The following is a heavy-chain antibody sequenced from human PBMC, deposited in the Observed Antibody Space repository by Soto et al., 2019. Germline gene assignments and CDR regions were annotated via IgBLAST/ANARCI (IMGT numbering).Heavy chain of an antibody. CDR3: ARVAVAAPRSWYFDL. CDR2: IRGDGSST. Sequence: EVQLVESGGGLVQPGGSRRLSCAASGFTFSDYWMHWFRQAPGKGLVWVSRIRGDGSSTSHADSVKGRLTISRDNAKDTLYLKLNTLTVEDTAIYYCARVAVAAPRSWYFDLWGRGTLVSVSS. V-gene: IGHV3-74*01. CDR1: GFTFSDYW. J-gene: IGHJ2*01. D-gene: IGHD6-13*01.